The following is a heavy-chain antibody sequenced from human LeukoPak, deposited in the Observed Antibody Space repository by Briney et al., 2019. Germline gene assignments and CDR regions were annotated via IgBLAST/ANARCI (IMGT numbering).Heavy chain of an antibody. D-gene: IGHD2/OR15-2a*01. CDR3: ARESMPPPLIGYYYYYMDV. Sequence: GGSLRLSCAASGFTFSSYWMRWVRQAPGKGLEWVANIKQDGSEKCYVATVKGRFTISRDNAKNSLYLQMNSLRAEDTAVYYCARESMPPPLIGYYYYYMDVWGKGTTVTVSS. CDR1: GFTFSSYW. CDR2: IKQDGSEK. V-gene: IGHV3-7*01. J-gene: IGHJ6*03.